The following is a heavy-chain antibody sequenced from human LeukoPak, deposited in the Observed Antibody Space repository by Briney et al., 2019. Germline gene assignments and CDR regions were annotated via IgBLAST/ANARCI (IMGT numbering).Heavy chain of an antibody. CDR3: ARGGYYGSGSYRTNYYYGMDV. D-gene: IGHD3-10*01. CDR1: GGSFSGYY. V-gene: IGHV4-34*01. J-gene: IGHJ6*04. CDR2: INHSGST. Sequence: SETLSLTCAVYGGSFSGYYWSWIRQPPGKGLEWIGEINHSGSTNYNPSLKSRVTISVDTSKNQFPLKLSSATAADTAVYYCARGGYYGSGSYRTNYYYGMDVWGKGTTVTVSS.